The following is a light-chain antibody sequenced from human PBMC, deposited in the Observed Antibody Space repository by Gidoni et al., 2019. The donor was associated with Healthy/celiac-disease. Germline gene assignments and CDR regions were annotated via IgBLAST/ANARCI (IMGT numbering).Light chain of an antibody. J-gene: IGKJ4*01. CDR3: MQALQTPFT. Sequence: DIVMPQSPLSQPFTPGEPSSISCRSSQSLLHGNGYNYLDWYLQKPGQSPQLLIYLGSNRASGVPDRFSGSGSGTDFTLKISRVEDEEVGTYYCMQALQTPFTFGGGTKVESK. CDR2: LGS. CDR1: QSLLHGNGYNY. V-gene: IGKV2-28*01.